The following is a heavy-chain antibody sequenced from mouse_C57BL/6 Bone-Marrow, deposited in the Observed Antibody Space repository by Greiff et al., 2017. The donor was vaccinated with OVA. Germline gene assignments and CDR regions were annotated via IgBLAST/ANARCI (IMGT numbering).Heavy chain of an antibody. CDR1: GYTFTSYW. CDR2: IYPGNSDT. D-gene: IGHD1-1*01. Sequence: VQLQQSGTVLARPGASVKMSCKTSGYTFTSYWMHWVKQRPGQGLEWIGAIYPGNSDTSYNQKFKGKAKLTAVTSASTAYMELSSLTNEDSAVYYCTTYYYGSSPAWFAYWGQGTLVTVSA. CDR3: TTYYYGSSPAWFAY. J-gene: IGHJ3*01. V-gene: IGHV1-5*01.